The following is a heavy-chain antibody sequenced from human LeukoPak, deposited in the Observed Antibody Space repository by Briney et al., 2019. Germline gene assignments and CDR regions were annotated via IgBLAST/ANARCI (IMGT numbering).Heavy chain of an antibody. J-gene: IGHJ4*02. D-gene: IGHD1-14*01. V-gene: IGHV3-23*01. CDR1: GFTFSRYA. CDR3: AKAGSNEPEENDY. CDR2: IRWRGYST. Sequence: PGGSLRLSCAASGFTFSRYAMSWVRQAPGKGLEWVRSIRWRGYSTHYGDCVEGRFTIYRENSKNALYLQMNSLRAEDTAVYYCAKAGSNEPEENDYWGQGTLVTVSS.